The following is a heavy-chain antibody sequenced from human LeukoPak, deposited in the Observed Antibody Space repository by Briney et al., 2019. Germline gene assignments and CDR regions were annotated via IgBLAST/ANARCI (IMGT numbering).Heavy chain of an antibody. V-gene: IGHV4-38-2*02. J-gene: IGHJ6*03. CDR1: GYSISSGYY. D-gene: IGHD4-17*01. Sequence: SETLSLTCTVSGYSISSGYYWGWIRQPPGKGLEWIGSIYHSGSTYYNPSLKSRVTISVDTSKNQFSLKLSSVTAADTAVYYCARCSYGDYGYYYYYYMDVWGKGTTVTVSS. CDR3: ARCSYGDYGYYYYYYMDV. CDR2: IYHSGST.